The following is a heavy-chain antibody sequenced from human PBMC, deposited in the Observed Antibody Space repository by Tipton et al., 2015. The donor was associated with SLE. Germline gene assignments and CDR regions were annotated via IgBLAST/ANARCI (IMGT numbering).Heavy chain of an antibody. CDR2: IYYGGTI. V-gene: IGHV4-28*02. D-gene: IGHD6-13*01. J-gene: IGHJ4*02. CDR3: ARAAGRDGYSSSWAPFDY. Sequence: TLSLTCNVSVYSISSSHWWGWIRQPPVKGLEWIGHIYYGGTIYYNPSLKSRVTMSINTSKNQFSLKRSSVTDVDTAVYYCARAAGRDGYSSSWAPFDYWGQGTPVAVSS. CDR1: VYSISSSHW.